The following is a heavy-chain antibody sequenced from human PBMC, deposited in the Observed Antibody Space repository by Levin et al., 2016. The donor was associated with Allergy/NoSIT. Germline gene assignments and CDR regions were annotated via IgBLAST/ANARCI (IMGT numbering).Heavy chain of an antibody. CDR3: ARLNYGSLLDY. CDR2: MDHSGTS. D-gene: IGHD3-10*01. Sequence: GSLRLSCTVSGYSISNAYYWGWIRQPPGKGLEWIGNMDHSGTSYYNPSLKSRVTISLDTSRNQFSLRLSSVTAADTAVYYCARLNYGSLLDYWGQGTLVTVSS. J-gene: IGHJ4*01. V-gene: IGHV4-38-2*02. CDR1: GYSISNAYY.